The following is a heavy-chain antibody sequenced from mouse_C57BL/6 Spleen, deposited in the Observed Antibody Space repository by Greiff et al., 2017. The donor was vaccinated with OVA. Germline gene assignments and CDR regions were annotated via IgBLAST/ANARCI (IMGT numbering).Heavy chain of an antibody. CDR2: ISYDGSN. V-gene: IGHV3-6*01. CDR1: CYSITSCYY. Sequence: DVKLQESGPCLVKPSQSLSLTCSVPCYSITSCYYWNWIRQFPGNKLEWMGYISYDGSNNYNPSLKNRISITRDTSKNQFFLKLNSVTTEDTATYYCARGYYFDYWGQGTTLTVSS. CDR3: ARGYYFDY. J-gene: IGHJ2*01.